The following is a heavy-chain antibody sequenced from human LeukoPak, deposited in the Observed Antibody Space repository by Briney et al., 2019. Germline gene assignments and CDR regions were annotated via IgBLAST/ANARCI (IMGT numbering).Heavy chain of an antibody. Sequence: SETLSLTCGVSGYSISSGYQWAWIRQSPGKGLEWIGSICHSGGAHYNPSLKSRVTISVETSKNQFSLNMYSVTAADTAVYYCARDPRWLTPDCTSTSCYENYFDPWGQGTLVTVSS. D-gene: IGHD2-2*01. V-gene: IGHV4-38-2*02. CDR1: GYSISSGYQ. CDR2: ICHSGGA. CDR3: ARDPRWLTPDCTSTSCYENYFDP. J-gene: IGHJ5*02.